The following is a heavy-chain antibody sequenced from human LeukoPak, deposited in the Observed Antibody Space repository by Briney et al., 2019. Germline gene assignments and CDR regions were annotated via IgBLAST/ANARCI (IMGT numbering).Heavy chain of an antibody. CDR3: AKDWEWFAELSQSNWFDP. J-gene: IGHJ5*02. D-gene: IGHD3-10*01. CDR2: INSVGSST. Sequence: PGGSLRLSYAASGFTFSSYWMSWVRQAPGKGLEWVSRINSVGSSTSYADSVKGRFTISRDNAKNTLYLQMNSLRAEDTAVYYCAKDWEWFAELSQSNWFDPWGQGTLVTVSS. CDR1: GFTFSSYW. V-gene: IGHV3-74*01.